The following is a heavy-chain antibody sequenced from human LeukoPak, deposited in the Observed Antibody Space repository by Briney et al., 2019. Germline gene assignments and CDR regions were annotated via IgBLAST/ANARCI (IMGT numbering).Heavy chain of an antibody. D-gene: IGHD6-13*01. Sequence: ASVKVSCKASGGTFSSYAISWMRQAPGQGLEWVGGIIPIFGTANYAQKFQGRVTITADESTSTAYMELSSLRSEDTAVYYCARLIAAAAPFDYWGQGTLATVSS. CDR2: IIPIFGTA. CDR1: GGTFSSYA. CDR3: ARLIAAAAPFDY. V-gene: IGHV1-69*13. J-gene: IGHJ4*02.